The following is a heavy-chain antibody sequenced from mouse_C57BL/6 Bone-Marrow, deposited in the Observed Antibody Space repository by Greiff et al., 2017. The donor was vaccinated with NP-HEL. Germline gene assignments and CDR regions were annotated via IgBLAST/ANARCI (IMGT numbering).Heavy chain of an antibody. J-gene: IGHJ3*01. V-gene: IGHV1-66*01. CDR2: IYPGSGNT. CDR1: GYSFTSYY. D-gene: IGHD3-2*02. CDR3: ARRLRPAWFAY. Sequence: QVQLQQSGPELVKPGASVKISCKASGYSFTSYYIHWVKQRPGQGLEWIGWIYPGSGNTKYNEKFKGKATLTADTSSSTAYMQLSSLTSEDSAVYYCARRLRPAWFAYWGQGTLVTVSA.